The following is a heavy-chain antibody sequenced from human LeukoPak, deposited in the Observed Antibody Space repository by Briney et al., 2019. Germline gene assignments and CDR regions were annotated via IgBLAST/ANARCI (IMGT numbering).Heavy chain of an antibody. D-gene: IGHD2-15*01. V-gene: IGHV4-59*08. J-gene: IGHJ6*02. CDR2: IYYSGST. CDR1: GGSISNYY. CDR3: ARLHCSGGSCYEAHYYYYGMDV. Sequence: SETLSLTCTVSGGSISNYYWSWIRQPPGKGLEWIGYIYYSGSTNYNPSLKSRVTISVDTSKNQFSLKLSSVIAADTAVYYCARLHCSGGSCYEAHYYYYGMDVWGQGTTVTVSS.